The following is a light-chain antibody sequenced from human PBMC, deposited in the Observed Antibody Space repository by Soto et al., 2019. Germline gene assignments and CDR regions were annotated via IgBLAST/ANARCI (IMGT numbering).Light chain of an antibody. CDR1: SGSVSTSYY. Sequence: QTVVTQAPSFSVSPGGTVTLTCGLRSGSVSTSYYPSWHQQTPGQAPRTLIYSTNIRSSGVPDRFSGSILGNKAALTITGAQADDECDYYCVLYVGSGIWVFGGGTKVTVL. J-gene: IGLJ3*02. CDR2: STN. CDR3: VLYVGSGIWV. V-gene: IGLV8-61*01.